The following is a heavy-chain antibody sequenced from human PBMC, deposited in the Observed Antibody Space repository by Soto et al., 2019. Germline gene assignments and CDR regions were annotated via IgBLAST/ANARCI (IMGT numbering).Heavy chain of an antibody. CDR2: ISGSGGST. V-gene: IGHV3-23*01. J-gene: IGHJ6*02. Sequence: AGGSLRLSCAASGFTFSSYAMSWVRQAPGKGLEWVSAISGSGGSTYYADSVKGRFTISRDNSKNTLYLQMNSLRAEDTAVYYCAKSLSLYYYGSGSYHPHGSYYGMDVWGQGTTVTVSS. CDR1: GFTFSSYA. D-gene: IGHD3-10*01. CDR3: AKSLSLYYYGSGSYHPHGSYYGMDV.